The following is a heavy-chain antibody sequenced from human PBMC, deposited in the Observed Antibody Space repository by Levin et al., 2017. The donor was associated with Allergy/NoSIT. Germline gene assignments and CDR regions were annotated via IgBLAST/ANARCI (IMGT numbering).Heavy chain of an antibody. CDR1: WDSVSSNSTS. CDR2: TYYRSKWYN. Sequence: SQTLSLTCAISWDSVSSNSTSWNWIRQSPSRGLEWLGRTYYRSKWYNDYAVSVKSRININPDTSKNQFSLQLNSVTPEDTAVYYCARDPLNWNDEGGWFDPWGQGTLVTVSS. V-gene: IGHV6-1*01. J-gene: IGHJ5*02. CDR3: ARDPLNWNDEGGWFDP. D-gene: IGHD1-20*01.